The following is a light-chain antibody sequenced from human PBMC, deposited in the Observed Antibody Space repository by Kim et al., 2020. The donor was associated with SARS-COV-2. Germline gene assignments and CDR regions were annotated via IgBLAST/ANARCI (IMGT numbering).Light chain of an antibody. CDR3: HSRISSTTEYV. Sequence: SSELTQDPTVSVALGQTVRITCQGDSLRHSYAGWYQQKPGQAPQLVFCDENTRPAGIPDRFSGSSSGNTASLTITGAQAEDEADYYCHSRISSTTEYVFGPGTQLTVL. CDR2: DEN. V-gene: IGLV3-19*01. J-gene: IGLJ1*01. CDR1: SLRHSY.